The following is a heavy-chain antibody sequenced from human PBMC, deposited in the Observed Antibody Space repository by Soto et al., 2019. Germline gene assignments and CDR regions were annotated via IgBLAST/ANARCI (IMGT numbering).Heavy chain of an antibody. CDR3: ARLIGNSWLDS. CDR2: IYYSGST. J-gene: IGHJ5*01. CDR1: GGSISSGDYY. V-gene: IGHV4-30-4*01. D-gene: IGHD2-8*01. Sequence: PSETLSLTCSVSGGSISSGDYYWSWIRQPPGKGLEWIGYIYYSGSTYYNPSLKSRVTISVDTSKNQFSLKLSSVTAADTAVYYCARLIGNSWLDSWGQGTLVTVSS.